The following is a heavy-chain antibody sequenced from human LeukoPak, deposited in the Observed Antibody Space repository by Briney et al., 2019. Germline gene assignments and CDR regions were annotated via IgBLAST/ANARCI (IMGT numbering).Heavy chain of an antibody. Sequence: GGSLRLSCAASGFTFSSYWMTWVRQAPGKGLEWVANIKQDGGEKNYVDSVKGRFTISRDNAKNSLYLQMNSLRAEDTAVYYCTRVWVTYRYTEYWGQGTLVIVSS. CDR3: TRVWVTYRYTEY. D-gene: IGHD3-16*02. V-gene: IGHV3-7*05. CDR1: GFTFSSYW. J-gene: IGHJ4*02. CDR2: IKQDGGEK.